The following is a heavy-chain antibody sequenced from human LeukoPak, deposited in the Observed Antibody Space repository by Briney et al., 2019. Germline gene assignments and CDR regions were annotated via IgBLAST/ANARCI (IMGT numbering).Heavy chain of an antibody. CDR1: GFTFSSYA. V-gene: IGHV3-23*01. CDR2: ISGSGTSA. Sequence: WGSLSLSCAASGFTFSSYAMSWVRQAPGKGLEWVSGISGSGTSAYYADSVKGRFTISRDNSKNTLYLQMNSLRAEDTALYYCARELRIAVAGTKDYWGQGTLVTVSS. J-gene: IGHJ4*02. D-gene: IGHD6-19*01. CDR3: ARELRIAVAGTKDY.